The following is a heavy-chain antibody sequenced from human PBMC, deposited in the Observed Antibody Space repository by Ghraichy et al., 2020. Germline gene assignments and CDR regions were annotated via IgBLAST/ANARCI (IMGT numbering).Heavy chain of an antibody. CDR2: TRNKANRYTT. CDR1: GFTFSDHY. D-gene: IGHD2-2*02. V-gene: IGHV3-72*01. Sequence: GGSLRLSCAASGFTFSDHYMDWVRQAPGKGLEWVGRTRNKANRYTTEYAASVKGRFTISRDDSKNSLYLQMNSLKTEDTAVYYCARAGGYCSSTSCYTDLDYWGQGTLVTVSS. CDR3: ARAGGYCSSTSCYTDLDY. J-gene: IGHJ4*02.